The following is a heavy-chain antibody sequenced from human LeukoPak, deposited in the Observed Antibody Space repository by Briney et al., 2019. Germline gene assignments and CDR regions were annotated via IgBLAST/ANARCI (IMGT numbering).Heavy chain of an antibody. D-gene: IGHD4-23*01. Sequence: PSETLSLTCSVFGGSMSGYYWSWIRQPPGKGLEWIGYIFYTGNNDYNPSLKSRVTMSMDTYKNQFSLKLRSVTAADTAVYYCARGLGTLPPGGYWGQGTLVTVSS. CDR3: ARGLGTLPPGGY. CDR2: IFYTGNN. V-gene: IGHV4-59*12. J-gene: IGHJ4*02. CDR1: GGSMSGYY.